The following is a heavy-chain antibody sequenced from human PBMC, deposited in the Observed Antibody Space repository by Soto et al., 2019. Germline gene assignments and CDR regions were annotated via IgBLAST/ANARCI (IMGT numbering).Heavy chain of an antibody. V-gene: IGHV1-69*02. D-gene: IGHD3-3*02. CDR2: IIPILGIA. CDR1: GGTFSSYT. J-gene: IGHJ5*02. CDR3: ARILAHDWFDH. Sequence: SVKVSCKASGGTFSSYTISWVRQAPGQGLEWMGRIIPILGIANYAQKFQGRVTITADKSTSTAHMELSSLRSEDTAVYYCARILAHDWFDHWGQGTLVTVS.